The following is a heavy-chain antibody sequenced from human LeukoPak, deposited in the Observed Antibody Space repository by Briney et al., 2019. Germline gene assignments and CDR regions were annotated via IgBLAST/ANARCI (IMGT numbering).Heavy chain of an antibody. V-gene: IGHV4-4*07. CDR1: GGSISSYY. CDR3: ASEDIVVVPAAWKH. Sequence: PSETLSLTCTVSGGSISSYYWSWIRQPAGKGLEWIGRIYTSGSTNYNPSLKSRVTMSVDTSKNQFSLKLSSVTAADTAVYYCASEDIVVVPAAWKHWGQGTLVTVSS. J-gene: IGHJ1*01. CDR2: IYTSGST. D-gene: IGHD2-2*01.